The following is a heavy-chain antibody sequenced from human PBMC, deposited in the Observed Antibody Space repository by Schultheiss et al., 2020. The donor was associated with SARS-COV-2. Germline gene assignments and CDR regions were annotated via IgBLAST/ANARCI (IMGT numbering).Heavy chain of an antibody. CDR2: ISPHNGNT. CDR1: GYTFIDYN. J-gene: IGHJ6*02. V-gene: IGHV1-18*01. Sequence: ASVKVSCKASGYTFIDYNIHWLRQAPGQGLEWMGWISPHNGNTKYAQELQGRVTMTTDTSTSTAYMELRSLRSDDTAVYYCARDETGIYYYYYGMDVWGQGTTVTVSS. CDR3: ARDETGIYYYYYGMDV. D-gene: IGHD1-1*01.